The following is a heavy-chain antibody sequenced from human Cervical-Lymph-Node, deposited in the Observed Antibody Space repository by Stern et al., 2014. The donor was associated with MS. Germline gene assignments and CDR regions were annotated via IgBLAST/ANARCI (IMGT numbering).Heavy chain of an antibody. CDR3: ARQRYFDY. J-gene: IGHJ4*02. CDR2: IFPGGSDI. Sequence: EVQLVESGPEVKRPGESLKIYCQASGYTFTSYWIGWVRPMPGKGLEWIAIIFPGGSDIRYSPSFQGQVTISADKSSSTAYLQWNNLKASDTAIYYCARQRYFDYWGQGTLVTVSS. V-gene: IGHV5-51*01. CDR1: GYTFTSYW.